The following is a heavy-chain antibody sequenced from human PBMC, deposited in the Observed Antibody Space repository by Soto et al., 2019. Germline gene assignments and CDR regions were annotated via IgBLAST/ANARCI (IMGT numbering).Heavy chain of an antibody. CDR3: AKRLQSAVGPFDY. D-gene: IGHD2-15*01. CDR2: IRSKANSYAT. V-gene: IGHV3-73*01. CDR1: GFTFSCSA. J-gene: IGHJ4*02. Sequence: QSGGSLRLSCAASGFTFSCSAMHWVRQASGKGLEWVGRIRSKANSYATAYAASVKGRFTISRDDSKNTAYLQMNSLRAEDTALYYCAKRLQSAVGPFDYWGQGNLVTVSS.